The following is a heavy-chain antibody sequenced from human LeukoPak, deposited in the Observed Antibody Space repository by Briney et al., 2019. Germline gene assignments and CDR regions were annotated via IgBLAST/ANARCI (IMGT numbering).Heavy chain of an antibody. CDR2: IYYSGST. CDR3: ARDRRVVRGGHGMDV. CDR1: GGSISSGGYY. Sequence: SETLSLTCTVSGGSISSGGYYWSWIRQHPGKGLEWIGYIYYSGSTYYNPSLKSRVTISVDTSKNQFSLKLSSVTAADTAVYYCARDRRVVRGGHGMDVWGQGTTVTVSS. D-gene: IGHD3-10*01. J-gene: IGHJ6*02. V-gene: IGHV4-31*03.